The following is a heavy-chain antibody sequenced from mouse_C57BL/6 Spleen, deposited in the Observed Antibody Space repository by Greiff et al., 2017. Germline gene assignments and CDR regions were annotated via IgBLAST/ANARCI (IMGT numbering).Heavy chain of an antibody. D-gene: IGHD1-1*01. J-gene: IGHJ4*01. CDR1: GYTFTSYW. CDR3: ARYTTVVATDAMDY. V-gene: IGHV1-64*01. CDR2: IHPNSGST. Sequence: VQLQQPGAELVKPGASVKLSCKASGYTFTSYWMHWVKQRPGQGLEWIGMIHPNSGSTNYNEKFKSKATLTVDKSSSTAYMQLSSLTSEDSAVYYCARYTTVVATDAMDYWGQGTSVTVSS.